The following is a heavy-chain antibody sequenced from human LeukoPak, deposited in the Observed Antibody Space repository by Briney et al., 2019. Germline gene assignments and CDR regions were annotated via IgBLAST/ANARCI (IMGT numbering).Heavy chain of an antibody. CDR3: AVIGEDTAMVYVDY. J-gene: IGHJ4*02. CDR2: ISYDGSNK. D-gene: IGHD5-18*01. Sequence: GRSLRLSCAASGFTFSSYSMHWVRQAPGKGLEWVAVISYDGSNKYYADSVKGRFTISRDNSKNTLYLQMNSLRAEDTAVYYWAVIGEDTAMVYVDYWGQGTLVTVSS. V-gene: IGHV3-30*01. CDR1: GFTFSSYS.